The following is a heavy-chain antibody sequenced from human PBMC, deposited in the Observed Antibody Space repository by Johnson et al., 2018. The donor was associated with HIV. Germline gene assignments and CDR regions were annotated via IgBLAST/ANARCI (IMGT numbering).Heavy chain of an antibody. Sequence: VQLVESGGGLVQPGGSLRLSCAATGFTVSSNYMSWVRQGPGKGLEWVSVINSGGDTYYADSVKGRCTISRDNSKNTLYLQMNSLRAEDTAVYYCAKDRRELPSPFDIWGQGTMVTVSS. CDR3: AKDRRELPSPFDI. D-gene: IGHD1-7*01. J-gene: IGHJ3*02. CDR1: GFTVSSNY. CDR2: INSGGDT. V-gene: IGHV3-66*01.